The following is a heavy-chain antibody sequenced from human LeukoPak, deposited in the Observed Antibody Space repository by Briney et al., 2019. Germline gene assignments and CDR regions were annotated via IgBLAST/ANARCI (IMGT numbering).Heavy chain of an antibody. Sequence: SETLSLTCTVSGGSISSSNYYWGWIRQPPGKGLEWIGGIYYSGSTYYNPSLKSRVTMSVDTSKNQFSLKLSSVTATDTAVYYCARHSHVLPFNYWGQGTLVTVSS. CDR3: ARHSHVLPFNY. V-gene: IGHV4-39*01. D-gene: IGHD4/OR15-4a*01. CDR2: IYYSGST. CDR1: GGSISSSNYY. J-gene: IGHJ4*02.